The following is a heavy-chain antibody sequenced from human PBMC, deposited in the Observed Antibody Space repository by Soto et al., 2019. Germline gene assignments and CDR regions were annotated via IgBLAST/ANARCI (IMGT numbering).Heavy chain of an antibody. J-gene: IGHJ6*02. D-gene: IGHD6-19*01. V-gene: IGHV1-2*02. Sequence: GASVKVSCKASGYTFTDYYMHWLRQAPGQGLEWMGWINPNSGGTNYAQKFQGRVTMTRDTSISTAYMELNRLRSDDTVVYYCARDQSPSSGWPGMDVWGQGTTVTVSS. CDR2: INPNSGGT. CDR1: GYTFTDYY. CDR3: ARDQSPSSGWPGMDV.